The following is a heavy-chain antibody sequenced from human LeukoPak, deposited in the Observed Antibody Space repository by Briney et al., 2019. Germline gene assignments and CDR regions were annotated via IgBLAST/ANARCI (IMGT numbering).Heavy chain of an antibody. J-gene: IGHJ3*02. CDR2: INPSGGST. V-gene: IGHV1-46*01. Sequence: ASVKVSCKASGYTFTSYYMHWVRQAPGQGLEWMGIINPSGGSTSYAQKFQGRVTMTRDTSTSTVYTELSSLRSEGTAVYYCARKGVGATWDLAFDIWGQGTMDTVSS. D-gene: IGHD1-26*01. CDR1: GYTFTSYY. CDR3: ARKGVGATWDLAFDI.